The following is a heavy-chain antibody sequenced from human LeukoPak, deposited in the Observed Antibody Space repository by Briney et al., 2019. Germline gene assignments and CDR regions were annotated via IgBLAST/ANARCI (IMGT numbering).Heavy chain of an antibody. CDR1: GFTVSSNY. V-gene: IGHV4-34*01. CDR2: INHSGST. CDR3: ARVGFYCSSTSCYAGWFDP. Sequence: PGGSLRLSCAASGFTVSSNYMTWVRQAPGKGLEWIGEINHSGSTNYNPSLKGRVTISVDTSKNQFSLKLSSVTAADTAVYYCARVGFYCSSTSCYAGWFDPWGQGTLVTVSS. D-gene: IGHD2-2*01. J-gene: IGHJ5*02.